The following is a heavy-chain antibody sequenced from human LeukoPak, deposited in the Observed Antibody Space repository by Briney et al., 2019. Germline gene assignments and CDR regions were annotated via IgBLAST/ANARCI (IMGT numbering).Heavy chain of an antibody. V-gene: IGHV3-48*04. CDR1: GFTFNSYS. CDR3: ARSIMYGDHGEDI. CDR2: INSVGGTT. Sequence: HPGGSLRLSCEASGFTFNSYSFNWVRQAPGKGLEWISYINSVGGTTFYADSVKGRFTISRDNAKNTLYLQMDSLRAEDAAIYYCARSIMYGDHGEDIWGQGTVVAVSS. J-gene: IGHJ3*02. D-gene: IGHD4-17*01.